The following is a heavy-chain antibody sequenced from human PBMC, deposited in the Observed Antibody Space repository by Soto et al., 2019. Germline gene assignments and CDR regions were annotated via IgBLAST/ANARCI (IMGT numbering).Heavy chain of an antibody. J-gene: IGHJ3*02. CDR2: ISANGGST. V-gene: IGHV1-46*01. CDR1: GYTFTSYY. D-gene: IGHD2-2*03. Sequence: ASVKVSCKASGYTFTSYYMHWVRQAPGQGLEWMGIISANGGSTSYAQKLQGRVTMTRDTSTSTAYMELRSLRSDDTAVYYCARDLPVRLEIVVVPAAIEGDAFDIWGQGTMVTVSS. CDR3: ARDLPVRLEIVVVPAAIEGDAFDI.